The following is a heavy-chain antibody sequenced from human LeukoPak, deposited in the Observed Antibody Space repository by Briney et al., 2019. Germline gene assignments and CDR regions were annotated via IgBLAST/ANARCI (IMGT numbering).Heavy chain of an antibody. J-gene: IGHJ3*02. CDR1: GGSITNLDYY. CDR3: AGRGSSSGTFDI. D-gene: IGHD3-10*01. V-gene: IGHV4-61*02. Sequence: SQTLSLTCTASGGSITNLDYYWTWIRQPAGKRLEWIGRIYTSGGTNYNPSLKSRVTMSVDRSKNEISLHLASLTAADTALYYCAGRGSSSGTFDIWGPGTFVTVSS. CDR2: IYTSGGT.